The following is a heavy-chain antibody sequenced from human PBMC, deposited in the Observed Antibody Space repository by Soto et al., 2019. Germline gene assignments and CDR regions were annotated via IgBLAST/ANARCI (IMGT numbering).Heavy chain of an antibody. CDR2: ISWNSGSI. V-gene: IGHV3-9*01. D-gene: IGHD3-3*01. Sequence: PGGSLRLSCAASGFTFDDYAMHWVRQAPGKGLEWVSGISWNSGSIGYADSVKGRFTISRDNAKNSLYLQMNSLRAEDTALYYCAKDISLEWLPKPGTFDYWGPGTLVTVSS. CDR1: GFTFDDYA. J-gene: IGHJ4*02. CDR3: AKDISLEWLPKPGTFDY.